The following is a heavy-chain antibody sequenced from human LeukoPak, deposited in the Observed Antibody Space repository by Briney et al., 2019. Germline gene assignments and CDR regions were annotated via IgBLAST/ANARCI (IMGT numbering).Heavy chain of an antibody. D-gene: IGHD6-6*01. CDR2: IYYSGST. V-gene: IGHV4-39*01. CDR1: GGSISSSSYY. Sequence: PSETLSLTRTVSGGSISSSSYYWGWIRQPPGKGLEWIGSIYYSGSTYYNPSLKSRVTISVDTSKNQFSLKLSSVTAADTAVYYCASQKSGRGQLVPDYWGQGTLVTVSS. CDR3: ASQKSGRGQLVPDY. J-gene: IGHJ4*02.